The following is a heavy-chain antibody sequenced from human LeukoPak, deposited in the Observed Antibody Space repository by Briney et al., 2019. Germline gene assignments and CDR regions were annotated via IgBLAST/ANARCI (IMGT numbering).Heavy chain of an antibody. V-gene: IGHV3-73*01. CDR2: IDKKDKGYATAT. D-gene: IGHD1-26*01. CDR3: TRDSGTYNWFDP. CDR1: GFTFSGSA. Sequence: GGSLRLSCAASGFTFSGSAIHWVRQSSGKGLEWVGQIDKKDKGYATATAYAASVKARFTISRDHSINTAYLQMKSLKTEDTALYYCTRDSGTYNWFDPWGQGTLVTVSS. J-gene: IGHJ5*02.